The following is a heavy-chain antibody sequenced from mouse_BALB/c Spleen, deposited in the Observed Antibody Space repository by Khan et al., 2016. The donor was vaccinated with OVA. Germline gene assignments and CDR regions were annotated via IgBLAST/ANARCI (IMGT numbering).Heavy chain of an antibody. CDR3: TRHGYDAWFTY. J-gene: IGHJ3*01. Sequence: VQLQQSGPELMKPGASVKISCKASGYSFTSYYIHWIMQSHGKSLEWIGYIDPFSGGITYNQKFKGKAPLTVDKSSSTAYIYFSNLTSEDSAVYYCTRHGYDAWFTYWGQGTLVTVSA. CDR1: GYSFTSYY. CDR2: IDPFSGGI. D-gene: IGHD2-2*01. V-gene: IGHV1-31*01.